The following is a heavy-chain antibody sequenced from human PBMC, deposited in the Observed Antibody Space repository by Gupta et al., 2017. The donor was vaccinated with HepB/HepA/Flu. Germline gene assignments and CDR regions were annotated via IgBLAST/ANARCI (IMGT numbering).Heavy chain of an antibody. CDR1: GFTFADYA. D-gene: IGHD6-13*01. J-gene: IGHJ6*02. V-gene: IGHV3-9*01. CDR3: AKDIGGDPTDLAAAGGMDV. CDR2: ISWNSGSI. Sequence: EVQLVESGGGLVQPGRSLRLSCAASGFTFADYAMHWVRQAPGKGLEWVSGISWNSGSIGYADSVKGRFTISRDNAKNSLYLQMNSLRAEDTALYYCAKDIGGDPTDLAAAGGMDVWGQGTTVTGSS.